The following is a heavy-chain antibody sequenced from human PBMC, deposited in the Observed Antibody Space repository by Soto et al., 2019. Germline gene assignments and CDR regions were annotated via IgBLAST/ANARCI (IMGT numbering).Heavy chain of an antibody. D-gene: IGHD1-7*01. V-gene: IGHV3-73*01. CDR1: GITFSGSA. Sequence: EVQLVESGGGLVQPGGSLKLSCAASGITFSGSAMHWVRQASGKGLEWVGRIGSKANSYATAYAASVKGRFTISRDDSKNTAYLQMDSLKTEDTAVYYCTRLGDPSNYDFVWFDPWGQGTLVTVSS. CDR3: TRLGDPSNYDFVWFDP. J-gene: IGHJ5*02. CDR2: IGSKANSYAT.